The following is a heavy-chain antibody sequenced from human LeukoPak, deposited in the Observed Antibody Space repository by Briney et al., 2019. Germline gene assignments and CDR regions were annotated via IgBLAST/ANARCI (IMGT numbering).Heavy chain of an antibody. Sequence: ASVKVSCKASGYTFIGYYMHWVRQAPGQGLEWMGWINPNSGGTNYAQKFQGRVTMTRDTSISTAYMELSRLRSDDTAVYYCARGRRYCSGGSCYSAYYFDYWGQGTLVTVSS. D-gene: IGHD2-15*01. V-gene: IGHV1-2*02. J-gene: IGHJ4*02. CDR3: ARGRRYCSGGSCYSAYYFDY. CDR2: INPNSGGT. CDR1: GYTFIGYY.